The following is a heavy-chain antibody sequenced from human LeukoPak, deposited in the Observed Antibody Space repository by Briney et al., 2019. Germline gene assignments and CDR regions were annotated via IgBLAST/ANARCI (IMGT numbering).Heavy chain of an antibody. CDR2: ISGSGGST. D-gene: IGHD3-10*01. CDR1: GFTFSSYA. CDR3: AKELGSGSYYLEGVDY. J-gene: IGHJ4*02. Sequence: GGSLRLSCAASGFTFSSYAMSWVRQAPGKGLEWVSAISGSGGSTYYADSVKGRFTISRDNSKNTLYLQMNSLRAEDTAVYYCAKELGSGSYYLEGVDYWGQGTLVTVSS. V-gene: IGHV3-23*01.